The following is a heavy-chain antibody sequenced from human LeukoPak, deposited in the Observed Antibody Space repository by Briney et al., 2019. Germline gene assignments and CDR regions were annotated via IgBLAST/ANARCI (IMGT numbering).Heavy chain of an antibody. CDR2: ISSSSSYI. V-gene: IGHV3-21*01. J-gene: IGHJ4*02. CDR1: GFTFSSYS. D-gene: IGHD6-6*01. CDR3: ARLDSSSSWLDY. Sequence: GGSLRLSCAASGFTFSSYSMNWVRQAPGKGLEWVSSISSSSSYIYYADSVKGRFTISRDNAKNSLYLQMNSLRAEDTAVYYCARLDSSSSWLDYWGQGTLVTVSS.